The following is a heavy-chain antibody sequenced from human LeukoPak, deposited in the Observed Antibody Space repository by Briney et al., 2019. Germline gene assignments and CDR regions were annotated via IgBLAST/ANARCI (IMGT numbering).Heavy chain of an antibody. CDR2: ISYDGRNE. D-gene: IGHD1-14*01. CDR3: AKDKPIDY. Sequence: PGESLRLSCVASGFTFSDYGMLWVRQPPGKGLEWVAVISYDGRNEHYADSVKGRFTISRDNSKNTVFLQMNTLRTEDTAVYFCAKDKPIDYWGQGTLVTVSS. CDR1: GFTFSDYG. J-gene: IGHJ4*02. V-gene: IGHV3-30*18.